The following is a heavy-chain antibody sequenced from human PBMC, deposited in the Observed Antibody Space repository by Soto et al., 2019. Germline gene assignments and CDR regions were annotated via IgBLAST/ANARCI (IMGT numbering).Heavy chain of an antibody. CDR1: GSSISNDNW. CDR2: IHHTGYT. CDR3: ATKDNGKYFFGS. J-gene: IGHJ4*02. V-gene: IGHV4-28*01. D-gene: IGHD1-26*01. Sequence: PSETLSLTCGVSGSSISNDNWWVWIRQPPGKGLEWIGYIHHTGYTYSNPALKSRLTMSVDTSKNQFSLRLSSVTAVDTAVYYCATKDNGKYFFGSWGQGALVTVSS.